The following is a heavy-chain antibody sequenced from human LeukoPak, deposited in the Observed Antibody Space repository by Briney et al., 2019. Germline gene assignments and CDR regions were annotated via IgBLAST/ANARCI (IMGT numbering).Heavy chain of an antibody. V-gene: IGHV4-30-4*08. CDR3: ARVEGGYQTSIDY. CDR1: GGSISSYY. J-gene: IGHJ4*02. D-gene: IGHD3-22*01. CDR2: IYYSGST. Sequence: SETLSLTCTVSGGSISSYYWSWIRQHPGKGLEWIGYIYYSGSTYYNPSLKSRVTISVDTSKNQFSLKLSSVTAADTAVYYCARVEGGYQTSIDYWGQGTLVTVSS.